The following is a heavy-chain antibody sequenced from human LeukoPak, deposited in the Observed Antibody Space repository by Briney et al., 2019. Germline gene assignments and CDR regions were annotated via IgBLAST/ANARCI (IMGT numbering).Heavy chain of an antibody. J-gene: IGHJ4*02. CDR2: ISSSSSYT. V-gene: IGHV3-11*06. CDR1: GFTFSDYY. CDR3: ARAGYYDSSGYLYFDY. D-gene: IGHD3-22*01. Sequence: KPGGSLRLSCAASGFTFSDYYMSWIRQAPGKGLEGVSYISSSSSYTNYADSVKGRFTISRDNAKNSLYLQMNSLRAEDTAVYYCARAGYYDSSGYLYFDYWGQGTLVTVSS.